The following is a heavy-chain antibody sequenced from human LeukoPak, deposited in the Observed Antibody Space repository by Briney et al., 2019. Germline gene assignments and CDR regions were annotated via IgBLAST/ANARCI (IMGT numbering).Heavy chain of an antibody. CDR1: GFTFSSYW. V-gene: IGHV3-74*01. D-gene: IGHD3-10*01. CDR2: INSDGSST. J-gene: IGHJ6*02. Sequence: GGSLRLSCAASGFTFSSYWMHWVRQAPGKGLVWVSRINSDGSSTSYADSVKGRFTISRDNAKNTLYLQMNSLRAEDTAVYYCAGERVWSGGYYYYGMDVWGQGTTVTVSS. CDR3: AGERVWSGGYYYYGMDV.